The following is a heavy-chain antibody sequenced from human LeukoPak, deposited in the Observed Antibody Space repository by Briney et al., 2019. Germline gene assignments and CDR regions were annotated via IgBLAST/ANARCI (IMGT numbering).Heavy chain of an antibody. CDR3: ARCTTGRTFGSLREIKRSREIDY. V-gene: IGHV3-21*01. J-gene: IGHJ4*02. Sequence: GGSLRLSCAASGFSFSSYSMNWVRQAPGKGLEGASSISSSSSNIYYADSVKGRFTISRDNAKNSLYLQMNSLRVEDTAVYYCARCTTGRTFGSLREIKRSREIDYWGQGTLVNVSS. D-gene: IGHD1-1*01. CDR2: ISSSSSNI. CDR1: GFSFSSYS.